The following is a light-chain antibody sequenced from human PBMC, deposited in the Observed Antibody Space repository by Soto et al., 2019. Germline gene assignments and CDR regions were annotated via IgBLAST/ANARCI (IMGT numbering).Light chain of an antibody. CDR2: YDS. V-gene: IGLV3-21*01. CDR3: QVWDSSSDHVI. CDR1: NIGIKS. Sequence: SYELTQPPSVSVAPGKTARITCGGDNIGIKSVHWYQQKPGQAPVLVIYYDSNRPSGIPERFSGSNSGNTATLTISRVEAGDEADYCWQVWDSSSDHVIFGGGTKVTVL. J-gene: IGLJ2*01.